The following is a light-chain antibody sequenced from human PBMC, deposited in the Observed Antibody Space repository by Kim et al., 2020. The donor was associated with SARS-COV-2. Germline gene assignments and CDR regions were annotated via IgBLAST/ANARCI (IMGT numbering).Light chain of an antibody. CDR1: SLRSYY. CDR3: NSRDSRGNPGV. Sequence: SSELTQDPAVSVALGQTVRITCQGDSLRSYYASWYQQKPGQAPVLVIYGKDNRPSGIPDRFSGSSSGNTASLTITGAQAEDEADYYCNSRDSRGNPGVFC. J-gene: IGLJ3*02. CDR2: GKD. V-gene: IGLV3-19*01.